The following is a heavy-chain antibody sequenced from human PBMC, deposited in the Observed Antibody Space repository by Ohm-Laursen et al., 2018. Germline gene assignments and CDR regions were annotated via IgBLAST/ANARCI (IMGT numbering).Heavy chain of an antibody. Sequence: ESLKISCKSSGYSFTTYWIGWVRQMPGKGLEWMGIIYPGDSDTRYSPSFQGQVIISVDKSISTAYLQWSSLKASDTAMYYCARRIAQKKFDPWGQGTLVTVSS. CDR3: ARRIAQKKFDP. CDR1: GYSFTTYW. D-gene: IGHD6-13*01. J-gene: IGHJ5*02. V-gene: IGHV5-51*01. CDR2: IYPGDSDT.